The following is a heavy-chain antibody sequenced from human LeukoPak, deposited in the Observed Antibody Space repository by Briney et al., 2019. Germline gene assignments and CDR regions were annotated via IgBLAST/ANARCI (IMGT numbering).Heavy chain of an antibody. CDR1: GFSFSTYW. J-gene: IGHJ6*02. CDR3: PRATFYSITGYSGSADV. V-gene: IGHV3-74*01. D-gene: IGHD6-13*01. CDR2: ISGDGSGT. Sequence: GGSLRLSCAASGFSFSTYWIDWVRQTPGKGLGWVSHISGDGSGTTYADSVKGRFTISRDTAKNTPYLQIKSLTAEDTAGYHCPRATFYSITGYSGSADVSGPGTTGTASS.